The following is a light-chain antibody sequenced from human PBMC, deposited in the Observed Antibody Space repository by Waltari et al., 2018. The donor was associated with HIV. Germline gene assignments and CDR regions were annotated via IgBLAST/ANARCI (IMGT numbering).Light chain of an antibody. J-gene: IGKJ2*01. CDR1: QSVSSSY. V-gene: IGKV3-20*01. CDR3: QQYGSSPQT. Sequence: EIVLTQSPGTLSLSPGERATLSCRASQSVSSSYLAGYQQKPGQAPRLLIYGASSRATGIPDRFSGSGSGTDFTLTISRLEPEDFAVYYCQQYGSSPQTFGQGTKLEIK. CDR2: GAS.